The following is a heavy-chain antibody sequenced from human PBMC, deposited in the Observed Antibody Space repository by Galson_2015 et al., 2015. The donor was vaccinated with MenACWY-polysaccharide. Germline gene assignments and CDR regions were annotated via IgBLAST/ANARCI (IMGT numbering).Heavy chain of an antibody. J-gene: IGHJ5*01. V-gene: IGHV4-61*02. D-gene: IGHD1-26*01. Sequence: TLSLTRTVSGGSITSGSYYWSWIRQPAGKGLEWIGRIYSSGSTNYNPSLKSRVTISIDTSKNQVSLRLSSVTAADTAVYYCTRGHFRTVGATSWFHPWGQGTLVTVSS. CDR3: TRGHFRTVGATSWFHP. CDR2: IYSSGST. CDR1: GGSITSGSYY.